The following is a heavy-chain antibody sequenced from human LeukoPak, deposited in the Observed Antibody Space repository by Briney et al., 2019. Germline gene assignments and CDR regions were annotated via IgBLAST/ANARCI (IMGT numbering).Heavy chain of an antibody. CDR1: GFTFSSYA. CDR2: MSFGGSDK. CDR3: AKDQDRGGAAYYFDY. Sequence: PGGSLRLSCAASGFTFSSYAMSWVRQAPGKGLEWVAVMSFGGSDKYYADSVKGRFTISRDNSKNTLYLQMNSLRAEDTAVYYCAKDQDRGGAAYYFDYWGQGTLVTVSS. D-gene: IGHD1-26*01. J-gene: IGHJ4*02. V-gene: IGHV3-30*18.